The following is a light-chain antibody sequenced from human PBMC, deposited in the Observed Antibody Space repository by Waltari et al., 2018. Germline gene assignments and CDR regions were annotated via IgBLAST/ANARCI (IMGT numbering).Light chain of an antibody. CDR3: QHYVSLPVT. Sequence: EIVLTQSPSTLSLSPGGRATLSCRASQSVSRTLAWYQQKPGHAPRHLIYDASSRATGVPDRFSGSGSGTDFSLTITRLEPEEFAVYYCQHYVSLPVTFGQGTKVEIK. CDR2: DAS. CDR1: QSVSRT. V-gene: IGKV3-20*01. J-gene: IGKJ1*01.